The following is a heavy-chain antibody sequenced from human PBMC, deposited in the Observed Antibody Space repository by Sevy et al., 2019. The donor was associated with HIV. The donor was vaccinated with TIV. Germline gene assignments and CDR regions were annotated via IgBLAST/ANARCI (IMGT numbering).Heavy chain of an antibody. D-gene: IGHD5-18*01. Sequence: ASVKVSCKASGYTFTGQYIHWVRQAPGHGLEWMGWINPKSGGSNYAQEFQGRVTMTRDTSISTAYMEVSGLTSDDTAVYYCARDLRLRRYSYGSFDYWGQGTLVTVSS. V-gene: IGHV1-2*02. CDR3: ARDLRLRRYSYGSFDY. CDR2: INPKSGGS. CDR1: GYTFTGQY. J-gene: IGHJ4*02.